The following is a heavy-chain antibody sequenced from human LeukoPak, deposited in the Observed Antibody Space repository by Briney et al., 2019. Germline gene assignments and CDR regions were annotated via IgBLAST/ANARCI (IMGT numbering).Heavy chain of an antibody. Sequence: SVKVSCKASGFTFTSSAVQWVRQARGQRLEWIGWTVVGSGNTNYAQKFQERVTITRDMSTSTAYMELSSLRSEDTAVYYCARVYCSSTSCYPSWISGYFDYWGQGTLVTVSS. D-gene: IGHD2-2*01. CDR3: ARVYCSSTSCYPSWISGYFDY. J-gene: IGHJ4*02. V-gene: IGHV1-58*01. CDR1: GFTFTSSA. CDR2: TVVGSGNT.